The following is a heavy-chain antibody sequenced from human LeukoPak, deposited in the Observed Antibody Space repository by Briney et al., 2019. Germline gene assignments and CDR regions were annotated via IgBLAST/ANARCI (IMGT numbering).Heavy chain of an antibody. CDR2: INHSGST. CDR1: GGSMSRSSYY. Sequence: PSETLSLTCTVSGGSMSRSSYYWSWIRQPPGKGLEWIGEINHSGSTNYNPSLKSRVTISVDTSKNQFSLKLSSVTAADTAVYYCARVLPYCGGDCYVFDYWGQGTLVTVSS. D-gene: IGHD2-21*02. CDR3: ARVLPYCGGDCYVFDY. J-gene: IGHJ4*02. V-gene: IGHV4-39*07.